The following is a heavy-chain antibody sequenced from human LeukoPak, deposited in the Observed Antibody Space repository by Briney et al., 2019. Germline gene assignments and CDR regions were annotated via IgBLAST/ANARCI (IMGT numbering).Heavy chain of an antibody. CDR3: ARGGDSSGYYFP. V-gene: IGHV1-69*13. J-gene: IGHJ5*02. Sequence: SVKVSCKSSGGTFSSYAISWVRQAPGQGLEWMGGIIPIFGTANYAQKFQGRVTITADESTSTAYMELSSLRSEDTAVYYCARGGDSSGYYFPWGQGTLVTVSS. CDR1: GGTFSSYA. D-gene: IGHD3-22*01. CDR2: IIPIFGTA.